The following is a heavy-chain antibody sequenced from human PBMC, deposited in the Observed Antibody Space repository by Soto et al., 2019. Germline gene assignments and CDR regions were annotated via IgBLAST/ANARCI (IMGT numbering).Heavy chain of an antibody. Sequence: EVHLLESGGGLVQPGGSLRLSCAASGFTFSNYAMSWVRQAPGKGLEWVSTISASGGGTYYADSVKVRFTISRDNSKNTLSLQMNSLRAEDTAVYYCAKGMTTVTPRGKFDSWGQGTLVTVSS. J-gene: IGHJ4*02. CDR1: GFTFSNYA. CDR3: AKGMTTVTPRGKFDS. CDR2: ISASGGGT. D-gene: IGHD4-17*01. V-gene: IGHV3-23*01.